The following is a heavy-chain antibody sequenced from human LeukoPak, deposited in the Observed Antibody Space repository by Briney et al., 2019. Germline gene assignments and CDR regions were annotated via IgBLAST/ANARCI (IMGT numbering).Heavy chain of an antibody. CDR1: GYTFTGYY. Sequence: ASVKVSCKASGYTFTGYYMHWVRQAPGQGLEWMGWINPNSGGTNYAQKLQGRVTMTTDTSTSTAYMELRSLRSDDTAVYYCARDRRNVDTLVPNDYWGQGTLVTVSS. J-gene: IGHJ4*02. CDR3: ARDRRNVDTLVPNDY. CDR2: INPNSGGT. V-gene: IGHV1-2*02. D-gene: IGHD5-18*01.